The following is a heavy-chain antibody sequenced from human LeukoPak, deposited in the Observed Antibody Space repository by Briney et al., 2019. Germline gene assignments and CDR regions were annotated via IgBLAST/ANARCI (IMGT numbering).Heavy chain of an antibody. V-gene: IGHV1-2*02. CDR2: INPDSGGT. Sequence: ASLKVSCKASGYTFTGYYIYWVRQAPGQGLEWMGWINPDSGGTNYAQKFQGRVTMTRDTSISTAYMELSRLTSDDTAVYYCARAPGDSSGSFDYWGQGTLVTVSS. CDR3: ARAPGDSSGSFDY. CDR1: GYTFTGYY. D-gene: IGHD6-19*01. J-gene: IGHJ4*02.